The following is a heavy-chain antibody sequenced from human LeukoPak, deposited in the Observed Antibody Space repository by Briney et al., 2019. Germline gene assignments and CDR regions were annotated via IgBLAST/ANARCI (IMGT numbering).Heavy chain of an antibody. J-gene: IGHJ3*02. CDR2: ISGSGGST. CDR1: GFIFSSYA. V-gene: IGHV3-23*01. D-gene: IGHD3-22*01. Sequence: GGSPRLSCAASGFIFSSYAISWVRQAPGKGLEWVSAISGSGGSTYYADSVKGRFTISRDNSKSTLYLQMNSLRAEDTAVYYCANPVGYYYDSSGTDAFDIWGQGTMVTVSS. CDR3: ANPVGYYYDSSGTDAFDI.